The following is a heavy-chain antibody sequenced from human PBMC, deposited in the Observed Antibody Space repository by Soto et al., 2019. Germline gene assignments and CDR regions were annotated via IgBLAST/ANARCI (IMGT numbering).Heavy chain of an antibody. Sequence: PGESLKISCKASGYSFTSYWISWVRQMPGKGLEWMGRVDPSDSYTNYSPSFQGHVTVSADKSISTAYLQWSGLKASDTAMYYCARLGFGVLYGMDVWGQGTTVTVSS. J-gene: IGHJ6*02. D-gene: IGHD3-10*01. V-gene: IGHV5-10-1*01. CDR2: VDPSDSYT. CDR1: GYSFTSYW. CDR3: ARLGFGVLYGMDV.